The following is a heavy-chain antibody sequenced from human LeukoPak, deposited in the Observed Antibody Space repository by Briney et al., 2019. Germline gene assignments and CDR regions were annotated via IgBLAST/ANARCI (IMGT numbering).Heavy chain of an antibody. CDR3: ARRTSNPVGAIDY. CDR1: GGSISRIDYY. CDR2: ISSSGSP. V-gene: IGHV4-39*01. Sequence: SETLSLTCSVSGGSISRIDYYWGWIRQPPGKGLEGIGAISSSGSPYYNPSLKSRVTISVDSSMNQFSLKLSSVTAADTAVYYCARRTSNPVGAIDYWGQGALVTVSS. D-gene: IGHD1-26*01. J-gene: IGHJ4*02.